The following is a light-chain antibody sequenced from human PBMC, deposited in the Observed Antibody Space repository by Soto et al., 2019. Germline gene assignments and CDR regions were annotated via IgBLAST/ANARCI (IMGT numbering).Light chain of an antibody. J-gene: IGLJ2*01. CDR3: CSYAGSSMV. V-gene: IGLV2-23*02. Sequence: QSALTQPASVSGSPGQSITISCTGTSSDVGSYNPVSWYQQHPGKAPKLMIYEVSKRPSGVSNRFSGSKSGNTASLTISGLQAEDEADYYCCSYAGSSMVFGGGTKLTVL. CDR2: EVS. CDR1: SSDVGSYNP.